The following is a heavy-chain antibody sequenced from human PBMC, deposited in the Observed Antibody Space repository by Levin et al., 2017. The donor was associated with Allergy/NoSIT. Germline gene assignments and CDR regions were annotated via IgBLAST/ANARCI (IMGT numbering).Heavy chain of an antibody. CDR1: GYIITSNG. V-gene: IGHV1-18*01. CDR3: ARGSYSSGPDNWFDP. D-gene: IGHD6-19*01. J-gene: IGHJ5*02. Sequence: GESLKISCKASGYIITSNGLIWVRQAPGQGLEWMGWISVYNGNTNYAQKFQGRVTMTTDTSTSTAYMALRSLRSDDTAVYYCARGSYSSGPDNWFDPWGQGTLVTVSS. CDR2: ISVYNGNT.